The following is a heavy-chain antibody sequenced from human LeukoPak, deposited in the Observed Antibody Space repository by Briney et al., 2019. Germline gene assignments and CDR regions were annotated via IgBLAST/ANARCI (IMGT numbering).Heavy chain of an antibody. CDR3: ARGRGAVAGYFDH. CDR1: GASFSGYY. V-gene: IGHV4-34*01. Sequence: SETLSLTCAVYGASFSGYYCNWIRQSPGKGLEWIGEINQSGSTNYNPSLKSRVTISVDTSKKQFSLRLSSVSGADTAVYYCARGRGAVAGYFDHWGQGTLVTVSS. D-gene: IGHD6-19*01. CDR2: INQSGST. J-gene: IGHJ4*02.